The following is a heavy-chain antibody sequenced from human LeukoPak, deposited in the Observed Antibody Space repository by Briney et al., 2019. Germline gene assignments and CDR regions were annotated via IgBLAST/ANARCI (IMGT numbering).Heavy chain of an antibody. CDR3: TRDQTPYY. CDR2: IASETYGGTA. J-gene: IGHJ4*02. V-gene: IGHV3-49*04. Sequence: GGSLRLSCTASGFTFGAYAMTWVRQAPGKGLEWVGFIASETYGGTAEYAASVKGRFTISSDDSKSIAYLQMNSLKTEDTAVYYCTRDQTPYYWGQGTLVTVSS. CDR1: GFTFGAYA.